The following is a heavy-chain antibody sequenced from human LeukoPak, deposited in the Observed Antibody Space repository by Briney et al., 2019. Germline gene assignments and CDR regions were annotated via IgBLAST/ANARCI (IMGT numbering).Heavy chain of an antibody. V-gene: IGHV4-34*01. CDR1: GGSFSGYY. CDR3: ARGTLLYSSAPPRRYNYYKDV. CDR2: INHSGST. D-gene: IGHD6-25*01. J-gene: IGHJ6*03. Sequence: SETLSLTCAVYGGSFSGYYWSWIRQPPGKGLEWIGEINHSGSTNYNPSLKSRVTISVDTSKNQFSLKLSSVTAADTAVYYCARGTLLYSSAPPRRYNYYKDVWGKGTTVTVSS.